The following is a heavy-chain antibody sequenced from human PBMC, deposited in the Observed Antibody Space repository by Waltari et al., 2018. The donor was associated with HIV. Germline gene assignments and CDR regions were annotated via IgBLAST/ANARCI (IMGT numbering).Heavy chain of an antibody. V-gene: IGHV3-30*02. CDR3: AKGWDSSGYTLDY. D-gene: IGHD3-22*01. J-gene: IGHJ4*02. CDR2: IRYDGSNK. Sequence: QVPLVASGGGVVQPGGSLSLSCAASGSTFSSSGMTWVRQAPGKGLEWVAFIRYDGSNKYYADSVKGRFTISRDNSKNTLYLQMNSLRAEDTAVYYCAKGWDSSGYTLDYWGQGTLVTVSS. CDR1: GSTFSSSG.